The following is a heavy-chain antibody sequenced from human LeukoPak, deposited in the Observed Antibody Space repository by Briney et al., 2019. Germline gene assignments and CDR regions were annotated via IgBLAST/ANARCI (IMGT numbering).Heavy chain of an antibody. V-gene: IGHV4-38-2*02. CDR1: GYSISSGYY. J-gene: IGHJ4*02. CDR3: ALGVKEGRNFDY. D-gene: IGHD3-16*01. Sequence: SETLSLTCTVSGYSISSGYYWGWIRQPPGKGLEWIGSIYHSGSTYYNPSLKSRVTISVDTSKNQFSLKLSSVTAADTAVYYCALGVKEGRNFDYWGQGTLVTVSS. CDR2: IYHSGST.